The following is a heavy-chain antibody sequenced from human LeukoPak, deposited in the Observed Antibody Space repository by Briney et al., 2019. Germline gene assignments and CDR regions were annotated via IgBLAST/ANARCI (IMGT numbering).Heavy chain of an antibody. D-gene: IGHD6-13*01. CDR3: ARAVRGFQAAAGPWYYFDY. CDR1: GGSISSYY. J-gene: IGHJ4*02. CDR2: IYYSGST. Sequence: SETLSLTCTVSGGSISSYYWSWIRQPPGKGLEWIGYIYYSGSTNYNPSLKSRVTISVDTSKNQFSLKLSSVTAADTAVHYCARAVRGFQAAAGPWYYFDYWGQGTLVTVSS. V-gene: IGHV4-59*08.